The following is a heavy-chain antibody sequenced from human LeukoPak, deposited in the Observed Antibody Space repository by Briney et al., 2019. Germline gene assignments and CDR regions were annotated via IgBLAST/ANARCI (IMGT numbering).Heavy chain of an antibody. CDR2: ISNNGDTI. Sequence: SGGSLRLSCAASGFTFSSYSMNWVRQAPGKGLEWVSFISNNGDTITYVDSVKGRFTISRDNAKNSLYLQMNSLRAEDTAVYYCARWYCSSTNCHSYYYGMDVWGQGTTVTVSS. J-gene: IGHJ6*02. V-gene: IGHV3-48*04. D-gene: IGHD2-2*01. CDR1: GFTFSSYS. CDR3: ARWYCSSTNCHSYYYGMDV.